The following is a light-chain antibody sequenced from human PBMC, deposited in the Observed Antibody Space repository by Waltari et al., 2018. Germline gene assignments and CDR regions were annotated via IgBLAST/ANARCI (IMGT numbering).Light chain of an antibody. CDR1: KLGDKY. CDR3: QAWDSSTVV. Sequence: SYELTPPPSVSVSPGQTASITCSGHKLGDKYACWYQQKPGQSPVLVIYQDSKRPSVIPLLFSGSNSGNTATLTISGTQAMDEADYYCQAWDSSTVVFGGGTKLTVL. V-gene: IGLV3-1*01. CDR2: QDS. J-gene: IGLJ2*01.